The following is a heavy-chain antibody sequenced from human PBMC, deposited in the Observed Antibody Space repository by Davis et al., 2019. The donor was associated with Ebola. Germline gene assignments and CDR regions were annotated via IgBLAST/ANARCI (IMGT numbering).Heavy chain of an antibody. Sequence: AASVKVSCKASGYTFNIYYMYWVRQAPGQGLEWMGIINPSGGTTSYAQKFQGRVTMTRETSTSTVYMELISLRSEETAVYYCARPGIAAGAPRYWGQGTLVTVSS. J-gene: IGHJ4*02. D-gene: IGHD6-13*01. CDR3: ARPGIAAGAPRY. V-gene: IGHV1-46*02. CDR2: INPSGGTT. CDR1: GYTFNIYY.